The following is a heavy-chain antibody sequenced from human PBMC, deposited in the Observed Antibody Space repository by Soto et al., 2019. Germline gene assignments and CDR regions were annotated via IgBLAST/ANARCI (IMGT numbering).Heavy chain of an antibody. J-gene: IGHJ4*02. D-gene: IGHD3-10*01. V-gene: IGHV3-23*01. CDR1: GFTFSSYA. CDR2: ISGSGGST. Sequence: EVQLLESGGGLVQPGGSLRLSCAASGFTFSSYAMSWVRQAPGKGLEWVSAISGSGGSTYYADSVKGRFTISRDNSKNAPYLQMDSLRAEDTAVYYCEGLGELFSQDYWGQGTLVTVSS. CDR3: EGLGELFSQDY.